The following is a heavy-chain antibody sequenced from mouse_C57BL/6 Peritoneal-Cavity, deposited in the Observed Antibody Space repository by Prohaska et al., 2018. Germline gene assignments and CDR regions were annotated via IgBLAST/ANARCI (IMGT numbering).Heavy chain of an antibody. CDR1: GYTFTDYY. Sequence: QVQLQQSGPELVKPGASVKISCKASGYTFTDYYINWVKQRPGQGLEWIGWIFPGSGSTYYNEKFKGKATLTVDKSSSTAYMLLSSLTSEDSAVYFCARSYYCGSSYYFDYWGQGTTRTVAS. J-gene: IGHJ2*01. CDR2: IFPGSGST. D-gene: IGHD1-1*01. CDR3: ARSYYCGSSYYFDY. V-gene: IGHV1-75*01.